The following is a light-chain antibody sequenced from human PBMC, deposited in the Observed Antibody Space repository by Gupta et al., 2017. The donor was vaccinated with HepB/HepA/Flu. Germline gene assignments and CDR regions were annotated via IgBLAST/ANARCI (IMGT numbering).Light chain of an antibody. Sequence: DIQMTQSLYTLSASVGDRDTITCRASQSISSWLAWYQQKPGKAPKLLIYKASSLESGVPSRFSGSGSGTEFTLTISSLQPDDFATYYCQQYNSYAYTFGQGTKLEIK. CDR1: QSISSW. V-gene: IGKV1-5*03. CDR2: KAS. J-gene: IGKJ2*01. CDR3: QQYNSYAYT.